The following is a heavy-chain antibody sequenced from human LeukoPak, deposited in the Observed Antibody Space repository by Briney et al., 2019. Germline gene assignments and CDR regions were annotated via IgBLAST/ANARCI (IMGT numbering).Heavy chain of an antibody. V-gene: IGHV4-30-4*01. CDR2: IYYSGTT. D-gene: IGHD6-13*01. Sequence: SETLSLTCTVSDGSISSGDYYWSWIRQPPGKGLEWIGYIYYSGTTYYNPSLKSRLTISVDTSKNQFSLKLSSVTAADTAVYYCARDKAAETHFDYWGQGTLVTVSS. CDR1: DGSISSGDYY. J-gene: IGHJ4*02. CDR3: ARDKAAETHFDY.